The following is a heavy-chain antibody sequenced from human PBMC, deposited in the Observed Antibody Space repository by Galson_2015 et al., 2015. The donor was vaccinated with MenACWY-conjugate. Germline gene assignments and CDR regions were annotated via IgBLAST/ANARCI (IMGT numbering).Heavy chain of an antibody. J-gene: IGHJ4*02. CDR2: IRYDGSNK. Sequence: SLRLSCAASGFPFSNYGMHWVRQAPGKGLEWVAFIRYDGSNKYYADSVRGRFTISRDSSKNTLHLQMNSLRAEDTAVYYYAKDLHYGEQTPFDYWGQGTLVTVSS. D-gene: IGHD4-17*01. CDR1: GFPFSNYG. CDR3: AKDLHYGEQTPFDY. V-gene: IGHV3-30*02.